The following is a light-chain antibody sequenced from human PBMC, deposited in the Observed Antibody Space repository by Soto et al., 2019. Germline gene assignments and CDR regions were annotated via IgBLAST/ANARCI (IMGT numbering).Light chain of an antibody. CDR2: DAS. CDR1: QSISSW. Sequence: DIQMTQSPSTLSASVGARVPITCRASQSISSWLAWYQQKPGKAPKLLIYDASSLESGVPSRFSGSGSETEFTLTISSLQPDDFATYYCQHYKSYPWTFGQGTKVDIK. J-gene: IGKJ1*01. V-gene: IGKV1-5*01. CDR3: QHYKSYPWT.